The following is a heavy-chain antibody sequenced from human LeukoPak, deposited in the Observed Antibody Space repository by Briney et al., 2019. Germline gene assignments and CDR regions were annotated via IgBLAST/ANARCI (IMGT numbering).Heavy chain of an antibody. V-gene: IGHV1-3*01. D-gene: IGHD2-2*01. Sequence: ASVKVSCKASGYTFTSYGISWVRQAPGQRLEWMGWINAGNGNTKYSQKFQGRVTITRDTSASTAYMELSSLRSEDTAVYYCARAYCSSTSCVYYFDYWGQGTLVTVSS. J-gene: IGHJ4*02. CDR2: INAGNGNT. CDR3: ARAYCSSTSCVYYFDY. CDR1: GYTFTSYG.